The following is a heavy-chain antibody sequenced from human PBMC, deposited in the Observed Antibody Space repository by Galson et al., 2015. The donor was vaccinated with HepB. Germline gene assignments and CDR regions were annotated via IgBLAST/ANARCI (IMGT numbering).Heavy chain of an antibody. D-gene: IGHD4-17*01. J-gene: IGHJ6*02. Sequence: SLRLSCAASGFTVSSDYMSWVRQAPGKGLEWVSVIYSGGSTYYADSVKGRFTISRDNSKNTLYLQMNSLRAEDTAVYYCARDPIGDYDYGDSLSSDYYYGMDVWGQGTTVTVSS. CDR3: ARDPIGDYDYGDSLSSDYYYGMDV. V-gene: IGHV3-66*02. CDR1: GFTVSSDY. CDR2: IYSGGST.